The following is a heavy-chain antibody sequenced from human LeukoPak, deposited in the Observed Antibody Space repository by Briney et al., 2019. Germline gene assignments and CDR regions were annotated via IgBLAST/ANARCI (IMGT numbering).Heavy chain of an antibody. CDR3: AKGGTAMVAPPSY. Sequence: GGSLRLSCAASGFTFSSYAMSWVRQAPGKGLEWVSAISGSGGSTYYADSVKDRFTISRDNSKNTLYLQMNSLRAEDTAVYYCAKGGTAMVAPPSYWGQGTLVTVSS. D-gene: IGHD5-18*01. CDR2: ISGSGGST. V-gene: IGHV3-23*01. J-gene: IGHJ4*02. CDR1: GFTFSSYA.